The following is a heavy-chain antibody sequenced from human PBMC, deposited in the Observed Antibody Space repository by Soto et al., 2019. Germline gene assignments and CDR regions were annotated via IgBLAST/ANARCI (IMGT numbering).Heavy chain of an antibody. D-gene: IGHD6-13*01. Sequence: GGSLRLSCEASGFTFSSYSMSWVRQAPGKGLEWVSGFRTSGDGGTTYYADSVKGRFSISRDNSKNMRLLQMTSLTAEYPAIYYCAKKVSSCPGIQYFDYWGQGTLVTVS. CDR1: GFTFSSYS. CDR3: AKKVSSCPGIQYFDY. CDR2: FRTSGDGGTT. V-gene: IGHV3-23*01. J-gene: IGHJ4*02.